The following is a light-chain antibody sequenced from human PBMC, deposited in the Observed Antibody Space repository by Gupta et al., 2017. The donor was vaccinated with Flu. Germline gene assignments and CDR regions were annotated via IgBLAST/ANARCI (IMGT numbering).Light chain of an antibody. CDR1: QSISSY. CDR3: QQSYSTPG. Sequence: DIQMTQSPSSLSASVGDRVTITCRASQSISSYLNWYQQKPGKAPKLLIYAASSLQSGVPSRFSGSGSVTDFTLTISSLQPEDFATYYCQQSYSTPGFGGGTKVEIK. CDR2: AAS. V-gene: IGKV1-39*01. J-gene: IGKJ4*02.